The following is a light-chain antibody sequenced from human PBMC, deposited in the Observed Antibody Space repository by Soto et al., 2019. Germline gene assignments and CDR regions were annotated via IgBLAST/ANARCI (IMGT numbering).Light chain of an antibody. CDR2: DAS. Sequence: DIQMTQSPSTLSASVGDRGTITCLASQGISNWLAWYQQKPGKAPKLLIYDASTLESGVPSRFSGSGSGTEFTLTISSLQPDDVATYYCQQYNTYLSFGQGTKVDI. J-gene: IGKJ1*01. V-gene: IGKV1-5*01. CDR3: QQYNTYLS. CDR1: QGISNW.